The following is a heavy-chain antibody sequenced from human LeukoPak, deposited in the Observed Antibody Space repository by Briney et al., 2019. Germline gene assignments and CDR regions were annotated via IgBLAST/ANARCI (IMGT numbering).Heavy chain of an antibody. Sequence: AGGSLRLSRAASGFTVSSNYMSWVRQAPGKGLEWVSVIYSGGSTYYADSVKGRFTISRDNSKNTLYLQMNSLRAEDTAVYYCARGSLRGDSSGYPLYYFDYWGQGTLVTVSS. J-gene: IGHJ4*02. CDR2: IYSGGST. CDR3: ARGSLRGDSSGYPLYYFDY. V-gene: IGHV3-66*02. D-gene: IGHD3-22*01. CDR1: GFTVSSNY.